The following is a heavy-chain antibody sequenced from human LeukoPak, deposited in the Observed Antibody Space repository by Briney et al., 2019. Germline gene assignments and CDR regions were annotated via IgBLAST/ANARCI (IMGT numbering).Heavy chain of an antibody. V-gene: IGHV3-23*01. CDR3: AKDGSYYYGSGSYYHYYYYGMDV. D-gene: IGHD3-10*01. CDR2: ISGGGGSR. Sequence: GGSLRLSCAASGCTFSSYAMSWVRQAPGKGLEWVSAISGGGGSRYYADSVKGRFTISRDNSKNTLYLQMNSLRAEDTAVYYCAKDGSYYYGSGSYYHYYYYGMDVWGQGTTVTVSS. J-gene: IGHJ6*02. CDR1: GCTFSSYA.